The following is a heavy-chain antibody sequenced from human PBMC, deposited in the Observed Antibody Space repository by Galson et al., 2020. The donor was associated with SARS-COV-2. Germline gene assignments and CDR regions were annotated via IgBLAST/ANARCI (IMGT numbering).Heavy chain of an antibody. J-gene: IGHJ4*02. Sequence: ASETVSCKVSGYTLTELSMHWVGQAPGKGLEWMGGFDPEEGETIYAQKFQGRVTMTEDTSTDPAYMELSSLRSEDTAVYYCATGYSSSWYLFWGQGTLGTVSS. V-gene: IGHV1-24*01. CDR3: ATGYSSSWYLF. CDR1: GYTLTELS. CDR2: FDPEEGET. D-gene: IGHD6-13*01.